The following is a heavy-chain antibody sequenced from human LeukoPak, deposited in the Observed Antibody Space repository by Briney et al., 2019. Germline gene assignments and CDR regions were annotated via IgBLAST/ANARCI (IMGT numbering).Heavy chain of an antibody. CDR3: ARDGIGVVTRAFDI. CDR2: MNPNSGNT. V-gene: IGHV1-8*01. J-gene: IGHJ3*02. Sequence: ASVKVSCKASGYTFTSYDINWVRQATGQGLEWMGWMNPNSGNTGYAQKFQGRVTMTRNTSISTAYMELSSLRSEDTAVYYCARDGIGVVTRAFDIWGQGTMVTVSS. CDR1: GYTFTSYD. D-gene: IGHD3-3*01.